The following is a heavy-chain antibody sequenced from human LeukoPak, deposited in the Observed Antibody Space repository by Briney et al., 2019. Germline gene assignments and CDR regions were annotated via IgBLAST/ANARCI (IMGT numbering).Heavy chain of an antibody. CDR1: GFTFSSYA. CDR3: AKDRAVAAIPYNWFDP. Sequence: PGGSLRRSCAASGFTFSSYAMSWVRQAPGKGLKWVSTISGSGVSAYYAESVKGRFTISRDNSKNTLYLQMNSLRAEDTALYYCAKDRAVAAIPYNWFDPWGQGTPVTVSS. D-gene: IGHD2-15*01. V-gene: IGHV3-23*01. J-gene: IGHJ5*02. CDR2: ISGSGVSA.